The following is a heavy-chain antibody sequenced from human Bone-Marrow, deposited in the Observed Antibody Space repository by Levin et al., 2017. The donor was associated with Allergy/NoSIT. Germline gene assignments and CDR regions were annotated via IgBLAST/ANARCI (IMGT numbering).Heavy chain of an antibody. CDR2: IRSKANSYAT. V-gene: IGHV3-73*01. CDR3: TSPEWDY. Sequence: PGESLKISCAASGFTFSGSAMHWVRQASGKGLEWVGRIRSKANSYATAYAASVKGRFTISRDDSKNTAYLQMNSLKTEDTAVYYCTSPEWDYWGQGTLVTVSS. D-gene: IGHD3-3*01. CDR1: GFTFSGSA. J-gene: IGHJ4*02.